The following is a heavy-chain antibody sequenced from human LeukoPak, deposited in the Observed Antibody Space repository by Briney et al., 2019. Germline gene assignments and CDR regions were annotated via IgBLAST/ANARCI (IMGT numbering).Heavy chain of an antibody. V-gene: IGHV4-59*01. CDR2: TYSSGLT. CDR1: GGSISGYY. Sequence: PSETLSLTCTVSGGSISGYYWSWIRQPPGKGLEWIGHTYSSGLTNYNPSLRSRVTMSVDTSKNQFSLRLNSVTAADTAVYYCAIGPQDTGSNYGNDWGQGILVTVSS. D-gene: IGHD5-18*01. CDR3: AIGPQDTGSNYGND. J-gene: IGHJ4*02.